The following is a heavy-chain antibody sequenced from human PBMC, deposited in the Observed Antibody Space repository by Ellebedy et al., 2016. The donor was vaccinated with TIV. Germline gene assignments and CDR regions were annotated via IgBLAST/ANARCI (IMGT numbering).Heavy chain of an antibody. V-gene: IGHV1-69*04. D-gene: IGHD6-13*01. Sequence: AASVKVSCKASGGTFRSYAISWVRPSPGQGLEWMGRIIPILGIANYAQKFQGRVTITADKSTSTAYMELSSLRSEDTAVYYCARAGGGGVSSSWIHDYWGQGTLVTVSS. CDR3: ARAGGGGVSSSWIHDY. CDR1: GGTFRSYA. J-gene: IGHJ4*02. CDR2: IIPILGIA.